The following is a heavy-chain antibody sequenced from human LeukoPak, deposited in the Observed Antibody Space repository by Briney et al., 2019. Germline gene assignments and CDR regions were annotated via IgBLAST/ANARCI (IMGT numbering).Heavy chain of an antibody. D-gene: IGHD5-24*01. CDR3: ARDLAGYNSFDY. Sequence: GGSLRLSCAASGFTFSNFAMSWVRQAPGKGLEWVSSIYSGGSTYYTDSVKGRFTISRDNSKNTLYLQMNSLRAEDTAVYYCARDLAGYNSFDYWGQGTLATVSS. V-gene: IGHV3-66*01. CDR2: IYSGGST. CDR1: GFTFSNFA. J-gene: IGHJ4*02.